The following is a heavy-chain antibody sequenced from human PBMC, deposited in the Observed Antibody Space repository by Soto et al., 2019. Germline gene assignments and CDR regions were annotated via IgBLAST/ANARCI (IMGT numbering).Heavy chain of an antibody. CDR1: GYSFTSYW. V-gene: IGHV5-51*01. CDR2: IYPGDSDT. D-gene: IGHD2-15*01. CDR3: APHGCSGGRCYYYGMDV. Sequence: GESLKISCKGSGYSFTSYWIGWVRQMPGKGLEWMGIIYPGDSDTRYSPSFQGQVTISADKSISTAYLQWSSLKASDTAMYYCAPHGCSGGRCYYYGMDVWAQGTTVTVSS. J-gene: IGHJ6*02.